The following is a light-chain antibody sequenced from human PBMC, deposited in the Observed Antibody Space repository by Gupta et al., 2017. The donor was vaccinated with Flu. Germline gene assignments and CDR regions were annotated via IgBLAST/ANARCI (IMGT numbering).Light chain of an antibody. CDR3: QKYNSAPPLT. CDR1: QGISNY. J-gene: IGKJ4*01. Sequence: SSLSASVGNRATISCRASQGISNYLAWYQQKPGEVPKLLIYAASTLQSRVPSRFSGSGSGTDFTLTISSLQPEDVATYYCQKYNSAPPLTFGGGTKVEIK. V-gene: IGKV1-27*01. CDR2: AAS.